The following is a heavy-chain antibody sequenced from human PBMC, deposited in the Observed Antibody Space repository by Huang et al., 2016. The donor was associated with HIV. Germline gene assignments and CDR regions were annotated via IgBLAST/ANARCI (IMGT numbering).Heavy chain of an antibody. V-gene: IGHV3-74*01. D-gene: IGHD3-22*01. CDR3: ARDPRIQSWLNYFDS. CDR1: GFSISSYW. CDR2: INSDGSST. Sequence: EVQLVESGGGLVQPGGSLRLSCAASGFSISSYWMHWVRQAPGKGLVGVSRINSDGSSTSYADSVKGRFIISRDNAKNTLYLQMNSLRAEDTALYYCARDPRIQSWLNYFDSWGQGTLVSVSS. J-gene: IGHJ4*02.